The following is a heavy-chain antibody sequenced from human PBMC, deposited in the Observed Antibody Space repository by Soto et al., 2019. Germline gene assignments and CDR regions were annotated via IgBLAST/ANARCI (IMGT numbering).Heavy chain of an antibody. D-gene: IGHD3-10*01. CDR3: ATMIDPEFYFDY. Sequence: PSETLSLTCTVSSGSISTGGFYWSWIRQHPGKGLEWIGYIHYRGSTYYNPSLKSRVSISVDTSKSQFSLMLTSVTAADSAVYYCATMIDPEFYFDYWGQGTRVTVSS. CDR2: IHYRGST. CDR1: SGSISTGGFY. J-gene: IGHJ4*02. V-gene: IGHV4-31*03.